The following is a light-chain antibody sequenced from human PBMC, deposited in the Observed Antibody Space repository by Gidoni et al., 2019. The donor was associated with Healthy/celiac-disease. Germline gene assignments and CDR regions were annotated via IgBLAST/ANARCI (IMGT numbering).Light chain of an antibody. CDR3: QQYNSYPYT. CDR1: QSISSW. V-gene: IGKV1-5*03. Sequence: DIQMTQSPSTLSASVGDRVTITCRASQSISSWLAWYQQKPGKAPKLLIYKASSLESGIPSRFSGSGSGTEFTLTISSLQPDDFATYYCQQYNSYPYTFGQGTKLEIK. J-gene: IGKJ2*01. CDR2: KAS.